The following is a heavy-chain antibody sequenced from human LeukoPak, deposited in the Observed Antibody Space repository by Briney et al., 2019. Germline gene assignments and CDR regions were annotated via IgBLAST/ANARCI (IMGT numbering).Heavy chain of an antibody. CDR2: ISSRSSTI. J-gene: IGHJ4*02. CDR1: GFTFSDSS. CDR3: TRDRRVSIAAAEDY. V-gene: IGHV3-48*01. Sequence: GGSLRLSCAASGFTFSDSSMDWVRQAPGKGLEWVSYISSRSSTIKYADSVKGRFTISRDNAKNSLYLQMNSLRGEDTVIYYCTRDRRVSIAAAEDYWGQGTLVTVSS. D-gene: IGHD6-13*01.